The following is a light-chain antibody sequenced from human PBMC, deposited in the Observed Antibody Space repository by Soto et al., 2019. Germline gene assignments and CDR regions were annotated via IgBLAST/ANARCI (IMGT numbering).Light chain of an antibody. CDR3: QKYNRTPRT. J-gene: IGKJ1*01. Sequence: DFQMTQSPSSLSASVGDRVTITCRASQDISDHLAWYQHKPGKVPKLLIYEASTLQSGVPSRFSGGGSGTDFTLHISRLQPEDVATYYCQKYNRTPRTFGQGTKVELK. CDR1: QDISDH. V-gene: IGKV1-27*01. CDR2: EAS.